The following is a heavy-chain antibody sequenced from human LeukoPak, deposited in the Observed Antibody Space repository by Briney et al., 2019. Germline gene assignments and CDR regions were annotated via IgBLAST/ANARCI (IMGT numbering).Heavy chain of an antibody. CDR1: GFTFSSYN. J-gene: IGHJ4*02. CDR2: ISSSNSYI. CDR3: ARIRSGFYFDY. V-gene: IGHV3-21*01. Sequence: PGGSLRLSCAASGFTFSSYNMNWVRQAPGKGLEWVSFISSSNSYIYYADYVKGRFTISRDNAKNSLYLQMNSLRAEDTAVYYCARIRSGFYFDYWGQGTLVTVSS. D-gene: IGHD3-22*01.